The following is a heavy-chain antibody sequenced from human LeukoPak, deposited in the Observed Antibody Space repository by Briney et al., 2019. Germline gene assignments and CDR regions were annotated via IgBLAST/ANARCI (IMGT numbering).Heavy chain of an antibody. CDR2: IYPGDSDT. Sequence: GESLKTSCKGSGYNFTSYWIGWVRQMPGKGLEWMGIIYPGDSDTRYSPSFQGQVTISADKSISTAYLQWSSLKASDTAMYYCVRDGKQWLVPSSFDYWGQGTLVTVSS. J-gene: IGHJ4*02. D-gene: IGHD6-19*01. CDR3: VRDGKQWLVPSSFDY. V-gene: IGHV5-51*01. CDR1: GYNFTSYW.